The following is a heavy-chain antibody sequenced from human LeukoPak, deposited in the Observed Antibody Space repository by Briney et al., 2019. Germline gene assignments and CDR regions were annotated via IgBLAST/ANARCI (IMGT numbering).Heavy chain of an antibody. CDR2: IYTSGST. D-gene: IGHD1-26*01. Sequence: SETLSLTCTVSGGSISGGSYYWSWIRQPAGKGLEWIGRIYTSGSTNYNPSLRSRVTISVNTAKNQFTLKLTSVTAADTAVYYCARGIVDMATSFGYWGQGTLVTVSS. V-gene: IGHV4-61*02. CDR3: ARGIVDMATSFGY. J-gene: IGHJ4*02. CDR1: GGSISGGSYY.